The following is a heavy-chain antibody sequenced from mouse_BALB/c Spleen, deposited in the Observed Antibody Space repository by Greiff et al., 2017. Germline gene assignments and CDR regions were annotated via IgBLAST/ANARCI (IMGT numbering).Heavy chain of an antibody. CDR2: IRLKSDNYAT. CDR3: TSYNCYWYFDV. D-gene: IGHD1-3*01. J-gene: IGHJ1*03. CDR1: GFTFSSYW. Sequence: EVMLVESGGGLVQPGGSMKLSCVASGFTFSSYWMSWVRQSPEKGLEWVAEIRLKSDNYATHYAESVKGKFTISRDDSKSRLYLQMNSLRAKDTGIYYCTSYNCYWYFDVWGTETTVTVSS. V-gene: IGHV6-6*02.